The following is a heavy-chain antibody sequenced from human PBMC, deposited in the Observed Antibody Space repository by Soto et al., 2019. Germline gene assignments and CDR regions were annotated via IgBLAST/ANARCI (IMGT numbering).Heavy chain of an antibody. CDR1: GYNFITSG. D-gene: IGHD3-10*01. CDR2: ISTANGDR. V-gene: IGHV1-18*01. J-gene: IGHJ2*01. CDR3: ARGRYFATSHRQWWDLDL. Sequence: ASVKVSCKASGYNFITSGINWVRQAPGQGLEWMGWISTANGDRKYAQKFKGRVTMTSEVSTTTAYMELTNLRSDDTAVYFCARGRYFATSHRQWWDLDLWG.